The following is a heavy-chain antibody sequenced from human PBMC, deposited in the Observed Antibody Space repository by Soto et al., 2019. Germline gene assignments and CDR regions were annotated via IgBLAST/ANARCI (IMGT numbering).Heavy chain of an antibody. CDR2: IIPTFGTA. J-gene: IGHJ6*02. V-gene: IGHV1-69*06. Sequence: SVKVSCKASGDTFSRHGISWVRQAPGQGPEWMGGIIPTFGTANYAQKFQGRVTITADKSTSTAYMELSSLRSDDSAVYYCATRRHNYGSGSYYPLYYYYYGMDVWGQGTTVTVS. CDR3: ATRRHNYGSGSYYPLYYYYYGMDV. D-gene: IGHD3-10*01. CDR1: GDTFSRHG.